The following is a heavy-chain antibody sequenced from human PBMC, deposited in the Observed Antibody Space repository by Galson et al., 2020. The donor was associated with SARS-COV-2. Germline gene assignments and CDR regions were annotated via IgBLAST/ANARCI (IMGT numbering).Heavy chain of an antibody. CDR3: ARGDMGNDYFDY. D-gene: IGHD7-27*01. J-gene: IGHJ4*02. Sequence: ALHGESLKISCAASGFTISSYWMHWVRQAPGKGLVWVSRIYSEGSSTSYADSVKGRFTISGDNAKNTLYLQMNSLRAEDTAVYYCARGDMGNDYFDYWGQGTLVTVSS. CDR1: GFTISSYW. V-gene: IGHV3-74*01. CDR2: IYSEGSST.